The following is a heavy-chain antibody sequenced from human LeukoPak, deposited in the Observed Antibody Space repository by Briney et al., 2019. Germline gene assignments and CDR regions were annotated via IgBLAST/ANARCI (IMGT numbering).Heavy chain of an antibody. CDR2: INPSGGGT. CDR3: AAGYSGSYYVY. Sequence: ASVKVSCKASGYTFTRYSMHWVRQAPGQGLEWMGIINPSGGGTTYAHKFQGRVTMTRDTSTSTVYMELSSLRSEDTAVYYCAAGYSGSYYVYWGQGTLVTVSS. CDR1: GYTFTRYS. V-gene: IGHV1-46*01. D-gene: IGHD1-26*01. J-gene: IGHJ4*02.